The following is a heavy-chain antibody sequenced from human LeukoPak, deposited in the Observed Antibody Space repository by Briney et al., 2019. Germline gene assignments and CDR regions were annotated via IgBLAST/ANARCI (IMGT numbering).Heavy chain of an antibody. CDR3: AKGAGYDFWSGYYTS. CDR2: IQNDASTE. CDR1: GFIFSHYG. V-gene: IGHV3-30*02. Sequence: GGSLRLSCAASGFIFSHYGMHWVRQAPGKGLEWVAVIQNDASTENFADSVKGRFTISRDNSKNTLYLQMNSLRAEDTAVYYCAKGAGYDFWSGYYTSWGQGTLVTVSS. D-gene: IGHD3-3*01. J-gene: IGHJ5*02.